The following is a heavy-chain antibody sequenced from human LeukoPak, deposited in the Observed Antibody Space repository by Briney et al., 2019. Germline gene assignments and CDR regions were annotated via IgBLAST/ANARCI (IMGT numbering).Heavy chain of an antibody. D-gene: IGHD2-15*01. CDR2: INPNSGGT. Sequence: ASVKVSCKASGYTFTGYYMHWVRQAPGQGLEWMGWINPNSGGTNYAQKFQGRVTMTRDTSISTAYMELSRLRSEDTAVYFCARLGCNNGSCYKYYFDYWGQGTLVTVSS. CDR3: ARLGCNNGSCYKYYFDY. CDR1: GYTFTGYY. J-gene: IGHJ4*02. V-gene: IGHV1-2*02.